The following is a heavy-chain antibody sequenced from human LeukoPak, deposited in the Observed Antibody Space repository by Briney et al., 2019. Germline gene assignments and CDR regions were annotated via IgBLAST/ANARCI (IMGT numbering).Heavy chain of an antibody. CDR3: AKGGIRQPYYFDY. V-gene: IGHV3-9*01. D-gene: IGHD1-1*01. CDR2: ISWNRDNI. J-gene: IGHJ4*02. Sequence: GGSLRLSCAASGFTFDDYAMHWVRQAPGKGLELVSGISWNRDNIGYADSVKGRFTISRDNAKHSLYQQMNSLRAEDTALYYCAKGGIRQPYYFDYWGQGTLVTVSS. CDR1: GFTFDDYA.